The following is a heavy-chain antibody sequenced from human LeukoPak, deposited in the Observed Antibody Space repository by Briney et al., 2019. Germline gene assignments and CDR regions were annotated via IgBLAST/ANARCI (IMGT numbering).Heavy chain of an antibody. D-gene: IGHD5-18*01. CDR2: ISGSGGST. Sequence: GGSLRLSCAASGFTFSSYAMSWVRQAPGKGLEWVSAISGSGGSTYYADSVKGRFTISRDNSKNTLYLQMNSLRAKDTAVYYCARERWIQLWLTASYYFDYWGQGTLVTVSS. V-gene: IGHV3-23*01. J-gene: IGHJ4*02. CDR3: ARERWIQLWLTASYYFDY. CDR1: GFTFSSYA.